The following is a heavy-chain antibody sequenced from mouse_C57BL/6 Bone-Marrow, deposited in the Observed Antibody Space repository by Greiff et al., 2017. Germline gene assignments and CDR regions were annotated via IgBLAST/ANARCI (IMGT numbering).Heavy chain of an antibody. Sequence: VQLQQSGAELARPGASVKMSCKASGYTFTSYTMHWVKQRPGQGLEWIGYINPSSGYTKYNQKFKDKATLTADKSSSTAYMQLNSLTSEDSAVYYCASPNVYRYWGQGTLVTVSA. CDR2: INPSSGYT. CDR1: GYTFTSYT. J-gene: IGHJ3*01. V-gene: IGHV1-4*01. CDR3: ASPNVYRY. D-gene: IGHD1-1*01.